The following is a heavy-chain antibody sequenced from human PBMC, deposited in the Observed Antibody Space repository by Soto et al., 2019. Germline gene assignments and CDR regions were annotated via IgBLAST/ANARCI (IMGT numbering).Heavy chain of an antibody. CDR1: GGSISSSSYY. CDR3: ATQGVGGSYVYTFDP. Sequence: SETLSLTCTVSGGSISSSSYYWGWIRQPPGKGLEWIGSIYYSGSTYYNPSLKSRVTISVDTSKNHFSLKLSSVTAADTAVYYCATQGVGGSYVYTFDPWGQGTLVTVSS. CDR2: IYYSGST. J-gene: IGHJ5*02. D-gene: IGHD1-26*01. V-gene: IGHV4-39*02.